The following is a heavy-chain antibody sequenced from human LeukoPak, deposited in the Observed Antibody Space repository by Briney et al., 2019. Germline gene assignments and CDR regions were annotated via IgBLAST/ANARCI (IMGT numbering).Heavy chain of an antibody. CDR3: ARVYEADTAMV. J-gene: IGHJ4*02. Sequence: SETLSLTCTVSGGSISTYYWSWIRQPPGKGLEWIGYIYHSGSTNYNPSLKSRITISVDTSQNQFSLKLSSVTAADTAVYYCARVYEADTAMVWGQGTLVTVSS. CDR2: IYHSGST. V-gene: IGHV4-59*13. CDR1: GGSISTYY. D-gene: IGHD5-18*01.